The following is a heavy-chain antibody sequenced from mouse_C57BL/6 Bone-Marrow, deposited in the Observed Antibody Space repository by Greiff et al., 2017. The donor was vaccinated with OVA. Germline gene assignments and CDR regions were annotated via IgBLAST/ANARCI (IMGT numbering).Heavy chain of an antibody. CDR3: AKNYHYGSSYGYFDY. Sequence: VQLQQSGPGLVQPSQSLSITCTVSGFSLTSYGVHWVRQSPGKGLEWLGVIWRGGSTDYNAAFMSRLSITKDNSKSQVFFKMNSLQADDTAIYYCAKNYHYGSSYGYFDYWGQGTTLTVSS. J-gene: IGHJ2*01. CDR2: IWRGGST. CDR1: GFSLTSYG. V-gene: IGHV2-5*01. D-gene: IGHD1-1*01.